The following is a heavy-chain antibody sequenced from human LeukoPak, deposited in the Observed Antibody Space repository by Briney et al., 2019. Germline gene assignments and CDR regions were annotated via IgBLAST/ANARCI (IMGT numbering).Heavy chain of an antibody. CDR1: GGSISSYY. CDR2: IYTSGST. D-gene: IGHD2-21*02. V-gene: IGHV4-4*07. Sequence: SETLSLTCTVSGGSISSYYWSWIRQPAGKGLEWIGRIYTSGSTNYNPSLKSRVTMSVDTSKNQFSLKLSSVTAADSAVYYCARALGIVVVTADAFDIWGQGTMVTVSS. J-gene: IGHJ3*02. CDR3: ARALGIVVVTADAFDI.